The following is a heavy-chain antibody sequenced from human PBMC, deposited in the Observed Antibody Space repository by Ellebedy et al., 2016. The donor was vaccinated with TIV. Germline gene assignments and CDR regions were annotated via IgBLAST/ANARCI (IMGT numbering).Heavy chain of an antibody. J-gene: IGHJ4*02. CDR3: AREEWQLQGGYDC. D-gene: IGHD2-15*01. CDR1: GGSFSGYF. V-gene: IGHV4-34*01. CDR2: ISPSGTT. Sequence: SETLSLXXAVYGGSFSGYFWSWIRQSPGKGLEWIGEISPSGTTNYNPSLKSRVTISLDKSKNQVSLKLTSVTAADTAIYYCAREEWQLQGGYDCWGQGTLVTVSS.